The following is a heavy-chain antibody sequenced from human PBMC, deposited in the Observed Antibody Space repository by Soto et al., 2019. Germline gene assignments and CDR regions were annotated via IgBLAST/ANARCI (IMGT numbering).Heavy chain of an antibody. CDR2: INPNSGGT. Sequence: AALKDSCKAPRYTFTGYYMHWVRQAPGQGLEWMVWINPNSGGTNYAQKFQGWVTMTRDTTISTAYMEMSRLRSDDTAVYYCARDSNSYCTNGCCYGGMDVWGQGTMVTVSS. J-gene: IGHJ6*02. CDR1: RYTFTGYY. D-gene: IGHD2-8*01. V-gene: IGHV1-2*04. CDR3: ARDSNSYCTNGCCYGGMDV.